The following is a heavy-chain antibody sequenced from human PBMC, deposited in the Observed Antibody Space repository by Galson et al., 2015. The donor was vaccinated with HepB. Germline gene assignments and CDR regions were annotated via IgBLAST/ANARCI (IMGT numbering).Heavy chain of an antibody. CDR2: ISYDGSNK. Sequence: SLRLSCAASGFTFSSYGMHWVRQAPGKGLEWVAVISYDGSNKYYADSVKGRFTISRDNSKNTLYLQMNSLRAEDTAVYYCAKDEGCSSTSCYGYYYYYYGMDVWGQGTTVTVSS. V-gene: IGHV3-30*18. CDR3: AKDEGCSSTSCYGYYYYYYGMDV. J-gene: IGHJ6*02. D-gene: IGHD2-2*01. CDR1: GFTFSSYG.